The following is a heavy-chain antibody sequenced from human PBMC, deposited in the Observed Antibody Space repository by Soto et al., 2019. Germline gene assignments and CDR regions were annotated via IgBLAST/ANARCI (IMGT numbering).Heavy chain of an antibody. CDR1: GFTFSSYS. CDR2: ISSSSTI. J-gene: IGHJ6*02. V-gene: IGHV3-48*02. Sequence: GGSLRLSCAASGFTFSSYSMNWVRQAPGKGLEWVSYISSSSTIYYADSVKGRFTISRDNAKNSLYLQMNSLRDEDTAAYYCARDLSSSPNYGMDVWGQGTTVTVSS. CDR3: ARDLSSSPNYGMDV. D-gene: IGHD6-13*01.